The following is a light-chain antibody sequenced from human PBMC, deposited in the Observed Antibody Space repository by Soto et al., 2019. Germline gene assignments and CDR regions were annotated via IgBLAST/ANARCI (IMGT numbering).Light chain of an antibody. J-gene: IGLJ1*01. V-gene: IGLV2-14*01. CDR1: SSDVGGYNS. Sequence: QSVLTQPASVSGSPGQSITISCTGTSSDVGGYNSVSWYQQHPGKAPKLMIYEVSDRPLGVSNRFSGSKSGNTASLTISGLQAEDEADYYCSSYTTSSTPSYVFGSGTNVTVL. CDR2: EVS. CDR3: SSYTTSSTPSYV.